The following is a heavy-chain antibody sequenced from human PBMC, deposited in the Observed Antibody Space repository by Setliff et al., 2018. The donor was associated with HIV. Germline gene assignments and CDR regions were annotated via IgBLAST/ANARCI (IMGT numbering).Heavy chain of an antibody. CDR3: TPLHNYADHCPDS. CDR2: SKSRTVTETT. J-gene: IGHJ5*01. CDR1: GFTFSKAW. D-gene: IGHD3-16*01. V-gene: IGHV3-15*01. Sequence: PGGSLRLSCEASGFTFSKAWMSWFRQTPGKGLEWVGRSKSRTVTETTDVAAPVKGRFTISRDDSQNMVYLQMNSLKTEDTAMYYCTPLHNYADHCPDSWGQGTLVTVSS.